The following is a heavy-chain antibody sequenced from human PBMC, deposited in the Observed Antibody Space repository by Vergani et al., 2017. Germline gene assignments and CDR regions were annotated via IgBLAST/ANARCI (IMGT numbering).Heavy chain of an antibody. CDR2: ISSSSSYI. J-gene: IGHJ4*02. V-gene: IGHV3-21*01. Sequence: VQLVESGGGVVQPGRSLRLSCAASGFTFSSYSMNWVRQAPGKGLEWVSSISSSSSYIYYADSVKGRFTISRDNAKNSLYLKMNSLRAEDTAVYYCARARIEMATKFSFDYWGQGTLVTVSS. CDR3: ARARIEMATKFSFDY. CDR1: GFTFSSYS. D-gene: IGHD5-24*01.